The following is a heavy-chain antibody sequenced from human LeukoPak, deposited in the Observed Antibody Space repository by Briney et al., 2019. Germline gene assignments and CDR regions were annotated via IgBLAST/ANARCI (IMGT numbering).Heavy chain of an antibody. V-gene: IGHV4-61*01. CDR2: IYYSGST. D-gene: IGHD1-26*01. Sequence: PSETLSLTCTVSGGSVSSGSYYWSWIRQPPGKGLEWIGYIYYSGSTNYNPSLKGRATISVDTSKNQFSLKLSSVTAADTAVYYCARVREGVGAAENNWFDPWGQGTLVTVSS. CDR1: GGSVSSGSYY. J-gene: IGHJ5*02. CDR3: ARVREGVGAAENNWFDP.